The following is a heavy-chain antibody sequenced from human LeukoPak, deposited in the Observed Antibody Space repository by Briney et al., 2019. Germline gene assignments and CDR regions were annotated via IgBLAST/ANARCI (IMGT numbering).Heavy chain of an antibody. D-gene: IGHD5-24*01. CDR2: VFDGKTT. V-gene: IGHV4-34*12. CDR1: GESLNYYY. Sequence: PSDTLSLTCAVYGESLNYYYCSWIRQSPEKGLEWIGEVFDGKTTNYNPSLKSRVTISAVTSSNQFSLNLKSVTAADTAVYYCASGAWATRLHSWAQGTLVIVSS. CDR3: ASGAWATRLHS. J-gene: IGHJ4*02.